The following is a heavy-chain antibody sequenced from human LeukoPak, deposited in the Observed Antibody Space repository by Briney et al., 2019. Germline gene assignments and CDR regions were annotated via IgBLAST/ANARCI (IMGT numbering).Heavy chain of an antibody. D-gene: IGHD3-16*01. CDR3: TRRLDE. CDR1: GFTFSNYA. CDR2: INQDGSEK. V-gene: IGHV3-7*01. J-gene: IGHJ4*02. Sequence: GGSLRLSCAASGFTFSNYAMTWVRQAPGKGLEWVANINQDGSEKNCLDSVKGRFTISRDNAQNSLYLQMNGLRVEDTAVYYCTRRLDEWGQGTLVTVSS.